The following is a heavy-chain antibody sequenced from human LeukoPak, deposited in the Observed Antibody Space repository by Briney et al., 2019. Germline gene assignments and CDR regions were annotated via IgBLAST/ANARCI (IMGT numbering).Heavy chain of an antibody. J-gene: IGHJ5*02. Sequence: GGSLRLSCAASGFTFSSYAMSWVRQAPGKGLEWVSAISGSGGSTYYADSVKGRFTISRDNSKNTLYLQMNSLRAEDTAVYYCAKGAYSSSWCGSWFDPWGQGTLVTVSS. CDR3: AKGAYSSSWCGSWFDP. D-gene: IGHD6-13*01. V-gene: IGHV3-23*01. CDR2: ISGSGGST. CDR1: GFTFSSYA.